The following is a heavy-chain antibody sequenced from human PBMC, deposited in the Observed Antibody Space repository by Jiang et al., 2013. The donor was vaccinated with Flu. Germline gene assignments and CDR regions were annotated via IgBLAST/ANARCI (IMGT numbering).Heavy chain of an antibody. D-gene: IGHD3-22*01. J-gene: IGHJ3*02. CDR2: IYTSGST. CDR1: GGSISSGSYY. Sequence: GLVKPSQTLSLTCTVSGGSISSGSYYWSWIRQPAGKGLEWIGRIYTSGSTNYNPSLKSRVTISVDTSKNQFSLKLSSVTAADTAVYYCARVGRWLPPSHDAFDIWGQGTMVTVSS. V-gene: IGHV4-61*02. CDR3: ARVGRWLPPSHDAFDI.